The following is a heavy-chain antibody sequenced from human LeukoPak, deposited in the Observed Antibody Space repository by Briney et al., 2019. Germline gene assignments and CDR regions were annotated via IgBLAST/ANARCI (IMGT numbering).Heavy chain of an antibody. CDR1: GFTFDDYA. Sequence: GGSLRLSCAASGFTFDDYAMHWVRQAPGKGLEWVSGISWNSGSIGYADSVKGRFTISRDNAENSLYLQMNSLRAEDTALYYCAKDLAAATPYGMDVWGQGTTVTVSS. V-gene: IGHV3-9*01. CDR2: ISWNSGSI. CDR3: AKDLAAATPYGMDV. J-gene: IGHJ6*02. D-gene: IGHD6-13*01.